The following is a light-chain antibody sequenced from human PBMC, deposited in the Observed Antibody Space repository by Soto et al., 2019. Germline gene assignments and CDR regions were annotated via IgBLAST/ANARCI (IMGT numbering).Light chain of an antibody. J-gene: IGKJ5*01. CDR2: DAS. V-gene: IGKV3-20*01. CDR3: QQYGSSPIT. CDR1: QSVSNY. Sequence: IVLTQSPATLSLSPGERSTLSCRSSQSVSNYLAWYQHKPGQAPRLLIYDASNRATGIPARFSGSGSGTDFTLTISRLEPEDFGVYYCQQYGSSPITFGQGTRLEIK.